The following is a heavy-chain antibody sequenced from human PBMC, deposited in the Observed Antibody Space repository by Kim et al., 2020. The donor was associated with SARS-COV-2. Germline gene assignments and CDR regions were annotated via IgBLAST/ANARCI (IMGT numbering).Heavy chain of an antibody. V-gene: IGHV3-33*01. CDR3: ASDPFLHRHYFDF. J-gene: IGHJ4*02. Sequence: YADSVKGRFTISRDNSKNPLYLQMNSLRAEETAVYYCASDPFLHRHYFDFWGQGTLVTVSS.